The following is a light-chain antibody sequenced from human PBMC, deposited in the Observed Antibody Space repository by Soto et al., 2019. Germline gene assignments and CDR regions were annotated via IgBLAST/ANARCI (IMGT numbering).Light chain of an antibody. CDR3: QQYDSSPIT. V-gene: IGKV3-20*01. CDR1: QSVSSSY. J-gene: IGKJ5*01. CDR2: GAS. Sequence: IVLTQSPGTLSLSPGERATLSCRASQSVSSSYLAWYQQKPGQAPRLLIYGASSRATGIPDRFSGSGSGTDFTLTISRLEPEDFAVYYCQQYDSSPITFGQGTRLE.